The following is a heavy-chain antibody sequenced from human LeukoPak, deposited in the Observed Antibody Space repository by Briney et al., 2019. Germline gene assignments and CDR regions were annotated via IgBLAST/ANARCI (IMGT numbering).Heavy chain of an antibody. Sequence: SETLSLTCTVSGGSISSSSYYWGWIRQPPRKGLEWIGNIYYSGSTYYNASLQSRVTISIDTSKNQFSLRLSSVTAADTAMYFCAKSGGYGLIDYWGQGTLVTVSS. J-gene: IGHJ4*02. CDR2: IYYSGST. D-gene: IGHD1-26*01. CDR1: GGSISSSSYY. CDR3: AKSGGYGLIDY. V-gene: IGHV4-39*01.